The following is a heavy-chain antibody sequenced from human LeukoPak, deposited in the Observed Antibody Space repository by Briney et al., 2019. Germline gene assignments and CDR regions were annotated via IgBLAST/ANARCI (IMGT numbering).Heavy chain of an antibody. V-gene: IGHV3-66*01. CDR3: ASRDY. CDR2: IYSGGRT. Sequence: GGSLRLSCGASGFTVSSNYMSWVRQAPGKGLEWVSIIYSGGRTYYADSVKGRFTVSRDNSKNTLYLQMNSLRAEDTAVYYCASRDYWGQGTLVTVSS. CDR1: GFTVSSNY. J-gene: IGHJ4*02.